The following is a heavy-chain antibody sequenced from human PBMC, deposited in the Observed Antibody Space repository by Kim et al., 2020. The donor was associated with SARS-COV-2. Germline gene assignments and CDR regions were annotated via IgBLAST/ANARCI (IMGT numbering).Heavy chain of an antibody. V-gene: IGHV3-23*01. CDR2: ISGSGGST. J-gene: IGHJ4*02. Sequence: GGSLRLSCAASGFTFSSYAMSWVRQAPGKGLEWVSAISGSGGSTYYADSVKGRFTISRDNSKNTLYLQMNSLRAEDTAVYYCAKDSFRRDFDWPETDYWGQGTLVTVSS. D-gene: IGHD3-9*01. CDR3: AKDSFRRDFDWPETDY. CDR1: GFTFSSYA.